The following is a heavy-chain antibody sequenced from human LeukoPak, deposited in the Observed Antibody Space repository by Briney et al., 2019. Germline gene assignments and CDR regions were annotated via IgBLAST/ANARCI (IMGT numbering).Heavy chain of an antibody. CDR1: GFTFSNYA. CDR3: ARDGDI. V-gene: IGHV3-7*01. CDR2: INPDGNKK. Sequence: GGSLRLSCAASGFTFSNYAMHWVRQAPGKGLEWMASINPDGNKKYSADSVKGRFTISRDNAKNSLYLQMNSLRDEDTAVYYCARDGDIWGQGTMVTVSS. J-gene: IGHJ3*02.